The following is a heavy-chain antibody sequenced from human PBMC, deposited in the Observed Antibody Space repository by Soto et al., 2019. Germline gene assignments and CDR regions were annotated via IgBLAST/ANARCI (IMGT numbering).Heavy chain of an antibody. Sequence: PSQTLSLTCVISGDSVSSNNAAWNWIRPSPSRGLEWLGRTYYCSKCFYDYAVAVKSRISINTGTSTSQFSLPMNSVTPTDTAADYCARDQLRVSRWRSHGYYDLDVWGQGTTVTVSS. V-gene: IGHV6-1*01. J-gene: IGHJ6*02. D-gene: IGHD3-16*01. CDR3: ARDQLRVSRWRSHGYYDLDV. CDR1: GDSVSSNNAA. CDR2: TYYCSKCFY.